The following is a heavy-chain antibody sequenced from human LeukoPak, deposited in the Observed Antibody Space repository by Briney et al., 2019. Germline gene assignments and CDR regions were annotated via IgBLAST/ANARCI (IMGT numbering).Heavy chain of an antibody. CDR1: GGSISSYY. D-gene: IGHD3-10*01. CDR2: IYTSGST. V-gene: IGHV4-4*07. J-gene: IGHJ6*03. Sequence: PSETLSLTCTVSGGSISSYYWSWIRQPAGKGLEWIGRIYTSGSTNYNPSLKSRVTMSVDTSKNQFSLKLSSVTAADTAVYYCARERAGVRGVIMGGDYYYYMDVWGKGTTVTISS. CDR3: ARERAGVRGVIMGGDYYYYMDV.